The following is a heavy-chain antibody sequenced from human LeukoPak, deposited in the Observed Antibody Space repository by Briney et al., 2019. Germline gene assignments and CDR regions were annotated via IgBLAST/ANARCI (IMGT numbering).Heavy chain of an antibody. D-gene: IGHD3-10*01. V-gene: IGHV3-74*01. J-gene: IGHJ4*02. CDR2: ISTDGSVT. Sequence: GGSLRLSCAASGFTFSTYWMHWVRRAPGKGLVWVSRISTDGSVTSYTDSVKGRFTISRDNAKNTMYLQMNSLRAEDTAVYYCARIGGSGSYSGHYFDHWGQGTLVTVSS. CDR3: ARIGGSGSYSGHYFDH. CDR1: GFTFSTYW.